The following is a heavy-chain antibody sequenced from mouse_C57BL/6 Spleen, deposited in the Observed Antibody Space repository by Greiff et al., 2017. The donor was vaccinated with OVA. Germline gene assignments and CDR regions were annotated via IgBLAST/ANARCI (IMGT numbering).Heavy chain of an antibody. CDR3: ARQDYGSSYGRNFDY. V-gene: IGHV5-6*01. CDR1: GFTFSSYG. D-gene: IGHD1-1*01. CDR2: ISSGGSYT. Sequence: EVQVVESGGDLVKPGGSLKLSCAASGFTFSSYGMSWVRQTPDKRLEWVATISSGGSYTYYPDSVKGRFTISRDNAKNTLYLQMSSLKSEDTAMYYCARQDYGSSYGRNFDYWGQGTTLTVSS. J-gene: IGHJ2*01.